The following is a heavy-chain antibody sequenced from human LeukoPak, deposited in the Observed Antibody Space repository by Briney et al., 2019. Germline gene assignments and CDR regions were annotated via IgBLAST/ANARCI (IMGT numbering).Heavy chain of an antibody. V-gene: IGHV3-20*04. CDR1: GFTFDDYG. J-gene: IGHJ4*02. CDR3: AKQLWFGEFYYFDY. CDR2: INWNGGST. D-gene: IGHD3-10*01. Sequence: HGESLKISCAASGFTFDDYGMSWVRQAPGKGLEWVSGINWNGGSTGYADSVKGRFTISRDNAKNSLYLQMNSLRAEDTPLYYCAKQLWFGEFYYFDYWGQGTLVTVSS.